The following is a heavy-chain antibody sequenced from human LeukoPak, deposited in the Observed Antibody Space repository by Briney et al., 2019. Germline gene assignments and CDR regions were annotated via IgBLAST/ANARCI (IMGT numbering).Heavy chain of an antibody. CDR2: IYTSGSS. CDR3: AKNVYANSWAHFFDY. V-gene: IGHV4-4*07. Sequence: SETLSLTCTVSGGSISSYYWSWIRQPAGKGLEWIGRIYTSGSSNYNPSLKSRVTMSVDTPKNQFSLKLSSVTAADTAVYYCAKNVYANSWAHFFDYWGQGTLVTVSS. J-gene: IGHJ4*02. CDR1: GGSISSYY. D-gene: IGHD2-8*01.